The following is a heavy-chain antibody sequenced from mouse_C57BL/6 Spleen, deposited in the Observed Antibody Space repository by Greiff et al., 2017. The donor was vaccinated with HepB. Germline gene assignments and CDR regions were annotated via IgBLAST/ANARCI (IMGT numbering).Heavy chain of an antibody. CDR1: GFTFTDYY. CDR3: SRYACCLDY. CDR2: IRNKANGYTT. V-gene: IGHV7-3*01. J-gene: IGHJ2*01. D-gene: IGHD3-3*01. Sequence: DVMLVESGGGLVQPGGSLSLSCAASGFTFTDYYMSWVRQPPGKALEWLGFIRNKANGYTTEYSASVKGRFTISRDNSQSNLYLQMNALRAEDSAAYCCSRYACCLDYLGQGTTLPVSS.